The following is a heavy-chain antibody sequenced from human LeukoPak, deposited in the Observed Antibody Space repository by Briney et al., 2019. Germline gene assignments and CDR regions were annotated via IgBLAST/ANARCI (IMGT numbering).Heavy chain of an antibody. CDR2: IKQDGSEK. D-gene: IGHD3-3*01. V-gene: IGHV3-7*05. J-gene: IGHJ3*02. CDR3: ARDFSAFDI. CDR1: GFTVSSYW. Sequence: AGGSLRLSCAASGFTVSSYWMKWVRQAPGKGLEWVANIKQDGSEKYYVDSVKGRFTISRDNAKNSLYLQMNSLRAEDTAVYYCARDFSAFDIWGQGTMVTVSS.